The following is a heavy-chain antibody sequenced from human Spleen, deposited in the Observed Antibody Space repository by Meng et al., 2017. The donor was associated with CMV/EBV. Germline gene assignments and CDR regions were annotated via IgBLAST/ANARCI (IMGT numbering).Heavy chain of an antibody. J-gene: IGHJ4*02. Sequence: SGFTFSSYALSWVRQAPGKGLEWVSAISGSGGSTYYADSVKGRFTISRDNSKNTLYLQMNNLRAEDTAVYYCAKCSGGSCYGGNFDYWGQGTLVTVSS. CDR2: ISGSGGST. D-gene: IGHD2-15*01. CDR3: AKCSGGSCYGGNFDY. V-gene: IGHV3-23*01. CDR1: GFTFSSYA.